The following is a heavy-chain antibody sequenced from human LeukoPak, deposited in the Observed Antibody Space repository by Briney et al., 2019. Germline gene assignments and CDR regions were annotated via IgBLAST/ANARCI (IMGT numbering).Heavy chain of an antibody. J-gene: IGHJ4*02. CDR1: GFTFSSYG. CDR3: AKVYDVLPEDYFDY. Sequence: GRSLRLSCAASGFTFSSYGMHWVRQAPGKGLEWVAVISYDGSNKYYADSVKGRFTISRDNSKNTLYLQMNSLRAEDTAVYYCAKVYDVLPEDYFDYWGQGALVTVSS. CDR2: ISYDGSNK. D-gene: IGHD3-10*01. V-gene: IGHV3-30*18.